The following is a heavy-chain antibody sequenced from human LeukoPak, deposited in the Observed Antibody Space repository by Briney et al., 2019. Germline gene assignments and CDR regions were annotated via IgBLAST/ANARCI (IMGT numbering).Heavy chain of an antibody. J-gene: IGHJ6*03. D-gene: IGHD2-2*01. Sequence: PGRSLRLSCAASGFTFSSYAMRWVRQAPDKGLEWVAVISYDGSNKYYADSVKGRFTISRDNSKNTLYLQMNSLRAEDTAVYYCARVALPAANPPYYYYYMDVWGKGTTVTVSS. CDR1: GFTFSSYA. CDR2: ISYDGSNK. CDR3: ARVALPAANPPYYYYYMDV. V-gene: IGHV3-30*04.